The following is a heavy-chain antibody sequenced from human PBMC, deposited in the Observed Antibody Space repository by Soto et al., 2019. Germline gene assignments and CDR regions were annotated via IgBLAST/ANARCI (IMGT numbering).Heavy chain of an antibody. CDR2: LSTTGRTT. CDR3: AKCGPAAGYFQERFNDY. Sequence: EVQLLESGGGLVQPGESLTLSCSASGFTFSDYAMTWVRQPPGKGLEWVSALSTTGRTTYYADSLEGRFTISRDNSKNTLRLQLNSLRAEDTAVYYCAKCGPAAGYFQERFNDYWSQGILVTVSS. CDR1: GFTFSDYA. J-gene: IGHJ4*02. D-gene: IGHD2-2*03. V-gene: IGHV3-23*01.